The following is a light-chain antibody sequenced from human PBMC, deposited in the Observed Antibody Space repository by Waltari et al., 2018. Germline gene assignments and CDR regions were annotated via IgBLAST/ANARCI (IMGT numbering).Light chain of an antibody. Sequence: QSALPQPASVSGSPGQSTTIPCTQATKNIISHNHVSWYQQHPGKAPKVMIYDVDNRPSGVSHRFSGSRSGNTASLIISGLQAEDEADYYCSSYTSSSTWVFGGGTKLTVL. V-gene: IGLV2-14*03. CDR3: SSYTSSSTWV. J-gene: IGLJ3*02. CDR2: DVD. CDR1: TKNIISHNH.